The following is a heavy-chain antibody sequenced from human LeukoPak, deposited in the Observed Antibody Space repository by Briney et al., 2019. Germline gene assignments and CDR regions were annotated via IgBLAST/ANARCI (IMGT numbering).Heavy chain of an antibody. D-gene: IGHD3-22*01. J-gene: IGHJ4*02. V-gene: IGHV3-53*01. CDR3: ARYNYDSSGHPYYFDY. CDR2: IYSGGRT. CDR1: GFIVSSNY. Sequence: GGSLRLSCAASGFIVSSNYMSWVRQAPGKGLEWVSVIYSGGRTHYADSVKGRFTISRDNSKNTVYLQMNSLRAEDTAVYYCARYNYDSSGHPYYFDYWGQGTLVTVSS.